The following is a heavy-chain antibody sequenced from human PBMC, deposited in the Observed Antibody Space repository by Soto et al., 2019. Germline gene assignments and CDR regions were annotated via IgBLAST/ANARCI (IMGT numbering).Heavy chain of an antibody. CDR3: ARPKVGANMHDAFDI. Sequence: SETLSLTCTVSGGSISSSSYYWGWIRQPPGKGLEWIGSIYYSGSTYYNPSLKSRVTISVDTSKNQFSLKLSSVTAADTAVYYCARPKVGANMHDAFDIWGQGTMVTVSS. CDR1: GGSISSSSYY. D-gene: IGHD1-26*01. J-gene: IGHJ3*02. CDR2: IYYSGST. V-gene: IGHV4-39*01.